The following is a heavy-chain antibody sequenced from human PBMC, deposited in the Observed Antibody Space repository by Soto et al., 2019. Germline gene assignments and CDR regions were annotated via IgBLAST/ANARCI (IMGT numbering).Heavy chain of an antibody. CDR1: GFTFSSYS. V-gene: IGHV3-48*02. D-gene: IGHD1-1*01. CDR3: ARGRPQFQLERRWWFDP. J-gene: IGHJ5*02. Sequence: EVQLVESGGGLVQPGGSLRLSCAASGFTFSSYSMNWVRQAPGKGLEWVSYISSSSSTIYYADSVKGRFTISRDNAKNSLYLQMNSLRDEDTAVYYWARGRPQFQLERRWWFDPWGQGTLVTVSS. CDR2: ISSSSSTI.